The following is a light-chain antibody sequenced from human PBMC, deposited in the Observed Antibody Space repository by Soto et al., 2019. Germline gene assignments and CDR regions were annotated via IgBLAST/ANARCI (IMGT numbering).Light chain of an antibody. CDR3: QQYGSSPLT. V-gene: IGKV3-20*01. CDR2: RAS. Sequence: EIVLTHSPGTLSLSRGEIATLSFRASQSVSSNYVAWYQQKPGQTPKVLIYRASSRATGIPDRFSGSGSGTDFTLTISRLEPEDFAMYYCQQYGSSPLTFGGGTKVDIK. J-gene: IGKJ4*01. CDR1: QSVSSNY.